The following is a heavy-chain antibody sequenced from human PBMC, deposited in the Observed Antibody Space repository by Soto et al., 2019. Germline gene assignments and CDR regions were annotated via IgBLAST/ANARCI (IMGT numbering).Heavy chain of an antibody. CDR3: ARGAVTTYDYYYGMDV. V-gene: IGHV1-69*12. Sequence: QVQLVQSGAEVKKPGSSVKVSCKASGGTFSSYAISWVRQAPGQGLEWMGGIIPLFGTANYAQKFQGRVTITADESTSTAYMDLSSLRSEDTAVYYCARGAVTTYDYYYGMDVWGQGTTVTVSS. CDR1: GGTFSSYA. CDR2: IIPLFGTA. D-gene: IGHD4-17*01. J-gene: IGHJ6*02.